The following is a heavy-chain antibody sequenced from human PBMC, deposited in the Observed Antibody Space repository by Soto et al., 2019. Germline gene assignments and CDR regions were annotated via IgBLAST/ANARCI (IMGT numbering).Heavy chain of an antibody. CDR3: ESLAYSDYSN. Sequence: PXETLSLTCTVSGCSIKVGDYYWGWIRQPPGKGLEWLATIYYSGTTYYNPSLKSRLTISLDTSRNLFSLDLTSVTAADTAFYYCESLAYSDYSNWGQGTLVTVSS. J-gene: IGHJ4*02. V-gene: IGHV4-39*01. CDR2: IYYSGTT. D-gene: IGHD5-12*01. CDR1: GCSIKVGDYY.